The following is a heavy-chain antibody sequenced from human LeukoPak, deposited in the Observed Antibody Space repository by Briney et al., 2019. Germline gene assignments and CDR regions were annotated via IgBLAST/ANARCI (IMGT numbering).Heavy chain of an antibody. CDR2: VHPDTGYA. Sequence: ASVKVSCKTSGYPCTTYEINWVRQAAGQGLEWMGWVHPDTGYADYAQKFQGRVTMTSDTSISTAYMELSSLRSDDTAVYFCARGPRNDPWGQGTLVTVSS. D-gene: IGHD1-14*01. CDR1: GYPCTTYE. CDR3: ARGPRNDP. J-gene: IGHJ5*02. V-gene: IGHV1-8*01.